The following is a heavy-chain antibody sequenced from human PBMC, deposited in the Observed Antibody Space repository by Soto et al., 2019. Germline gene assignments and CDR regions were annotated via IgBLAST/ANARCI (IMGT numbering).Heavy chain of an antibody. CDR2: ISYDGSNK. CDR3: AKGRGAFRAVVSYGMDV. Sequence: PGGSLRLSCAASGFTFSSYGMHWVRQAPGKGLEWVAVISYDGSNKYYADSVKGRFTISRDNSKNTLYLQMNSLRAEDTAVYYCAKGRGAFRAVVSYGMDVWGQGTTVTVSS. CDR1: GFTFSSYG. V-gene: IGHV3-30*18. J-gene: IGHJ6*02. D-gene: IGHD3-22*01.